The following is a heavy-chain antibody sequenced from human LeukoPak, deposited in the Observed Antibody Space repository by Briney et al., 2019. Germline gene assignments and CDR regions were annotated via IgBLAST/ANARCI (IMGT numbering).Heavy chain of an antibody. CDR2: IYHSGST. V-gene: IGHV4-30-2*01. CDR3: ARSAAGRDLVFDY. J-gene: IGHJ4*02. CDR1: GDSINSFY. Sequence: KASETLSLTCTVSGDSINSFYWSWIRQPPGKGLEWIGYIYHSGSTYYNPSLKSRVTISVGRSKNQFSLKLSSVTAADTAVYYCARSAAGRDLVFDYWGQGTLVTVSS. D-gene: IGHD6-13*01.